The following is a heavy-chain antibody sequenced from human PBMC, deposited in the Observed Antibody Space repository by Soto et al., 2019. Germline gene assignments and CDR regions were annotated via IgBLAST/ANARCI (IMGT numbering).Heavy chain of an antibody. CDR1: GDSISGGASF. J-gene: IGHJ5*02. V-gene: IGHV4-31*03. CDR3: AKLSCTSSTCYFPGWFDP. CDR2: VYYSGSS. D-gene: IGHD2-2*01. Sequence: KDSETLSLTCTVSGDSISGGASFWSWIRQPPGKGLEWIANVYYSGSSYYNPSLKSRLTISVDTTKNQFSLQLKSMTAADTAVYYCAKLSCTSSTCYFPGWFDPWGQGTLVTVSS.